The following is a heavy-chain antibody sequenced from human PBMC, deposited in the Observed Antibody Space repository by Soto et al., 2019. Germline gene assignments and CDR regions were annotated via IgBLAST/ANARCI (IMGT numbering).Heavy chain of an antibody. V-gene: IGHV1-69*12. Sequence: QVQLVQSGAEVKKPGSSVKVSCKASGGTFSSYAISWVRQAPGQGLEWMGGVIPIFGTANYAQKFQGRVTITADESTRTAYMELSSLRSEDTAVYYCARESRSCSGGSCYFLPGIDYWGQGTLVTVSS. CDR1: GGTFSSYA. D-gene: IGHD2-15*01. CDR2: VIPIFGTA. J-gene: IGHJ4*02. CDR3: ARESRSCSGGSCYFLPGIDY.